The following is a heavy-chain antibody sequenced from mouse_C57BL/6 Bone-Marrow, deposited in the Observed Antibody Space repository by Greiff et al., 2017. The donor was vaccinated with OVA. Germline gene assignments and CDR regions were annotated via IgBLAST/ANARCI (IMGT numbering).Heavy chain of an antibody. D-gene: IGHD4-1*01. Sequence: EVQVVESGGGLVKPGGSLKLSCAASGFTFSSYAMSWVRQTPEKRLEWVATISDGGSYTYYPDNVKGRFTISRDNAKNNLYLQMSHLKSEDTAMXYCARGLGRAPFAYWGQGTLVTVSA. J-gene: IGHJ3*01. CDR2: ISDGGSYT. CDR1: GFTFSSYA. CDR3: ARGLGRAPFAY. V-gene: IGHV5-4*01.